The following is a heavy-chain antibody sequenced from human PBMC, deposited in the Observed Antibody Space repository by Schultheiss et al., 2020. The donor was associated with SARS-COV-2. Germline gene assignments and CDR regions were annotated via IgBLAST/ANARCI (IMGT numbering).Heavy chain of an antibody. V-gene: IGHV3-30*04. CDR1: GFTFSSYA. J-gene: IGHJ5*02. D-gene: IGHD2-2*02. CDR3: ARGLGGYQLLYPGGWFDP. CDR2: ISYDGSNK. Sequence: GGSLRLSCAASGFTFSSYAMHWVRQAPGKGLEWVAVISYDGSNKYYADSVKGRFTISRDNSKNTLYLQMNSLRAEDTAVYYCARGLGGYQLLYPGGWFDPWGQGTLVTVSS.